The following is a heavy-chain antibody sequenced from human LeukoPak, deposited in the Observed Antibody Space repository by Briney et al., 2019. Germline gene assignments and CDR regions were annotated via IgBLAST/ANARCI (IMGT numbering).Heavy chain of an antibody. CDR3: PRDVPAAS. V-gene: IGHV4-31*03. J-gene: IGHJ4*02. CDR1: GGSISSGGYY. CDR2: IYYSGST. D-gene: IGHD2-2*01. Sequence: SETLSLTSTVSGGSISSGGYYWSWIRQHPGKGLEWIGYIYYSGSTYYNPSLKSRVTISVDTSKNQFSLKLSSVTAADTAVYYCPRDVPAASWGQGTLVTVSS.